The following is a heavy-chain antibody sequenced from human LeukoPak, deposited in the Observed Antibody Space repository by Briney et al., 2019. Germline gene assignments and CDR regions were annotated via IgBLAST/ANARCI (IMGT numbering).Heavy chain of an antibody. CDR3: AGHDWFDP. CDR1: GFTVSSNY. J-gene: IGHJ5*02. V-gene: IGHV3-66*04. CDR2: IYSGGST. Sequence: PGGSLRLSCEASGFTVSSNYMSWVRQAPGKGLEWVSVIYSGGSTYYADSVKGRFSISRDNSIDTLYLQVSRLRVEDTAVYYCAGHDWFDPWGQGTLVTVSS.